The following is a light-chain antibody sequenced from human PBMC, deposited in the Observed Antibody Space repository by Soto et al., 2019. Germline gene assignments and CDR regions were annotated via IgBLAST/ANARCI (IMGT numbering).Light chain of an antibody. CDR3: SSYAGSSVV. V-gene: IGLV3-21*02. Sequence: SYELTQPPSVSVAPGQTARITCGGNNIGSKSVHWYQQKPGQAPVLVVYDDSDRPSGIPERFSGSNSGNTATLTVSGLQAEDEADYYCSSYAGSSVVFGGGTKLTVL. CDR1: NIGSKS. J-gene: IGLJ2*01. CDR2: DDS.